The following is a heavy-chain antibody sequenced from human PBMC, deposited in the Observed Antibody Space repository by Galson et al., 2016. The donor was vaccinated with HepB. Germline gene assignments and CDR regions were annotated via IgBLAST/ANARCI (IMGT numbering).Heavy chain of an antibody. CDR2: IGSDGSRT. Sequence: SLRLSCAASGFMFSTYWMHWVRRTPGKGLVWVARIGSDGSRTSYADSVKGRFTISRDNAKNRLYLQMNSLRAEDTAVYYCTIGPPYYCSCGNCYLHYFDSWGQGTLVTVSS. CDR3: TIGPPYYCSCGNCYLHYFDS. J-gene: IGHJ4*02. CDR1: GFMFSTYW. D-gene: IGHD2-15*01. V-gene: IGHV3-74*01.